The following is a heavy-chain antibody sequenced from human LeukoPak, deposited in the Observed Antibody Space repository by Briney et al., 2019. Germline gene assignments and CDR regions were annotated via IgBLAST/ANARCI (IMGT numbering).Heavy chain of an antibody. Sequence: QAGGSLRLSCAASGFTFSSYAMHWVRQAPGKGLEWVAVISYDGSNKYYADSVKGRFTISRDNSKNTLYLQMNSLRAEDTAVYYCAVQGIAAAGDDAFDIWGQGTMVTVSS. D-gene: IGHD6-13*01. CDR3: AVQGIAAAGDDAFDI. CDR1: GFTFSSYA. J-gene: IGHJ3*02. CDR2: ISYDGSNK. V-gene: IGHV3-30-3*01.